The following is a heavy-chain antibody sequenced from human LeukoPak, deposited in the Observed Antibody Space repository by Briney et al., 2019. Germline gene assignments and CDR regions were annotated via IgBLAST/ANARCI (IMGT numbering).Heavy chain of an antibody. CDR3: ARASQTYSSGWYGDYFDY. CDR2: ISYDGSNK. V-gene: IGHV3-30*04. J-gene: IGHJ4*02. Sequence: PGGSLRLSCAASGFTFSSYAMHWVRQAPGKGLEWVAVISYDGSNKYYADSVKGRFTISIDNSKNTLYLQMNSLRAEDTAVYYCARASQTYSSGWYGDYFDYWGQGTLVTVSS. D-gene: IGHD6-19*01. CDR1: GFTFSSYA.